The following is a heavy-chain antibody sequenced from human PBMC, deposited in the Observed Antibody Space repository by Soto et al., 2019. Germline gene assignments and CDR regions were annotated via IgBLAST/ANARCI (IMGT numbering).Heavy chain of an antibody. J-gene: IGHJ6*02. CDR3: VKDLVVLPAPTLGYYYGMDV. V-gene: IGHV3-64D*06. D-gene: IGHD2-2*01. CDR2: ISSNGGST. CDR1: GFTFTTYA. Sequence: GGSLRLSCSASGFTFTTYAMHWVRQAPGKGLEYVSSISSNGGSTYYADSVKGRFTISRDNSKNTLYLQMSSLRAEDTPVYYCVKDLVVLPAPTLGYYYGMDVWGQGTTVTVSS.